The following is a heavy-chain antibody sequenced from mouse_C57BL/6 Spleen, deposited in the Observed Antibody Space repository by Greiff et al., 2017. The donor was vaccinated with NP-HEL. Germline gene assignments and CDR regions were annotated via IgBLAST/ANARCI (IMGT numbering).Heavy chain of an antibody. V-gene: IGHV1-59*01. J-gene: IGHJ1*03. Sequence: QVQLQQPGAELVRPGTSVKLSCKASGYTFTSYWMPWVKQRPGQGLEWIGVIDPSDSYTNYNQKFKGKATLTVDTSSSTAYMQLSSLTSEDSAVYYCAREGAITTVVARYFDVWGTGTTVTVSS. CDR3: AREGAITTVVARYFDV. CDR1: GYTFTSYW. D-gene: IGHD1-1*01. CDR2: IDPSDSYT.